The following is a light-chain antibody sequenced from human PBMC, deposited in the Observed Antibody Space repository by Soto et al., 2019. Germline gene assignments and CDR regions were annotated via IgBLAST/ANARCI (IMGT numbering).Light chain of an antibody. CDR2: QDD. CDR3: QAWDSSTGV. CDR1: KLGDKY. V-gene: IGLV3-1*01. J-gene: IGLJ1*01. Sequence: SYELTQPSSVSVSPGQTASITCSGDKLGDKYVSWHQQKAGQSPILVIYQDDKRPSGIPERFSGSNSGNTATLTISGTQAMDEADYYCQAWDSSTGVFGTGTTLTVL.